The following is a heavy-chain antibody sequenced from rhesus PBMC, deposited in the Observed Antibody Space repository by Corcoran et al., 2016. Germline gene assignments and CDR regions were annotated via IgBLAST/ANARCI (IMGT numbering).Heavy chain of an antibody. J-gene: IGHJ4*01. CDR1: GYSISSGYG. CDR2: FSYSGSP. V-gene: IGHV4-122*02. CDR3: AGDGAWTPRDY. Sequence: QLQLQESGPGLVKPSETLSLTCAVSGYSISSGYGWRWIRQPPGKGLEWIGYFSYSGSPSYNPSLKSRVTISSDTSKNQFSLKLSSVTAADTAVYYCAGDGAWTPRDYWGQGVLVTVSS. D-gene: IGHD1-44*02.